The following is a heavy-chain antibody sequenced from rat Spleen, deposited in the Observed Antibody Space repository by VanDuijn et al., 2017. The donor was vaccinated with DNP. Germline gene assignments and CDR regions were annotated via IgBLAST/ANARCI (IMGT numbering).Heavy chain of an antibody. CDR1: GFTFNGYA. CDR3: TTDFERGY. Sequence: EVQLVESGGGLAQPGRSLKLSCTAPGFTFNGYAMAWVRQAPKKVLEWVASVTYDGSRTFYRDSVKGRFTISRDNAKSILYLQMDSLRSEDTATFYCTTDFERGYWGQGVMVTVSS. J-gene: IGHJ2*01. D-gene: IGHD1-11*01. V-gene: IGHV5S10*01. CDR2: VTYDGSRT.